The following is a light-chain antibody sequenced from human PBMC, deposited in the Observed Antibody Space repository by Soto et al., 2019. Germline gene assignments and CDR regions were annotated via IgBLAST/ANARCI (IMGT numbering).Light chain of an antibody. J-gene: IGLJ2*01. CDR1: SSDISDYKF. CDR3: SSYTTSSITHVL. V-gene: IGLV2-14*01. CDR2: EVS. Sequence: QSVLTQPASVSGSPGQSIIISCTGTSSDISDYKFVSWYQQRPGKAPKLMIYEVSHRPSGVSDRFSGSKSGTTASLTISGLQAEDEADYYCSSYTTSSITHVLFGGGTKVTVL.